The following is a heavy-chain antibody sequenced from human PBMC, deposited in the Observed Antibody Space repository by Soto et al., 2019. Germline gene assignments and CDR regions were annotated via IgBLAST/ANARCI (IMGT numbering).Heavy chain of an antibody. CDR2: ISSSSSYI. J-gene: IGHJ4*02. CDR1: GLTFSSYS. CDR3: ARGVGGSDSWYFDY. Sequence: EVQLVESGGAWVKPGGSLRPSVAAPGLTFSSYSRNWVRQAPGKGLEWVSSISSSSSYIYYADSVKGRFTISRDNAKNSLYLQMNSLRAEDTAVYYCARGVGGSDSWYFDYWGQGTLVTVSS. D-gene: IGHD2-15*01. V-gene: IGHV3-21*01.